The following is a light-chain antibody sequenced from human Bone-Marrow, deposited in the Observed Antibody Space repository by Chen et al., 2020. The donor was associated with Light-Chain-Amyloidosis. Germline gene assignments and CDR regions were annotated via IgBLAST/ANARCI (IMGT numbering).Light chain of an antibody. Sequence: QSALTQPPSASGSPGQSVTISCTGASSDVGGYTFVSWYQQHPGKAPKLMIHEVSKRPSGVPARCSGSKSGNTASLTVSGLQAEDEADYYCSSYLGNNNWVFGGGTKLTVL. J-gene: IGLJ3*02. CDR2: EVS. CDR3: SSYLGNNNWV. CDR1: SSDVGGYTF. V-gene: IGLV2-8*01.